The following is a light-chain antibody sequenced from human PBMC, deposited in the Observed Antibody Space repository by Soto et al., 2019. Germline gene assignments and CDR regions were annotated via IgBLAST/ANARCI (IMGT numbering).Light chain of an antibody. CDR1: SSDVGTYNY. V-gene: IGLV2-14*01. Sequence: QSALTQPASVSGSPGQSITISCTKTSSDVGTYNYVSWYQQYPGKAPKLTIYDVSNRPSGVSNRFSGSKSGNTASLTISGLQAEDEADYYCSSYTGSITLEVFGTGTKVTVL. CDR2: DVS. CDR3: SSYTGSITLEV. J-gene: IGLJ1*01.